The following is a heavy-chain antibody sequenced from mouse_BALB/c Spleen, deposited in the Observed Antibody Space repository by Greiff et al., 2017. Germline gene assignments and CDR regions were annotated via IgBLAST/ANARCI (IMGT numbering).Heavy chain of an antibody. J-gene: IGHJ4*01. CDR1: GYAFTNYL. D-gene: IGHD1-1*01. CDR3: ARSGTTVVQYYYAMDY. V-gene: IGHV1-54*01. Sequence: VQLQQSGAELVRPGTSVKVSCKASGYAFTNYLIAWVKQRPGQGLEWIGVINPGSGGTNYNEKFKGKATLTADKSSSPAYMQLSSLTSDDSAVYFCARSGTTVVQYYYAMDYWGQGTSVTVSS. CDR2: INPGSGGT.